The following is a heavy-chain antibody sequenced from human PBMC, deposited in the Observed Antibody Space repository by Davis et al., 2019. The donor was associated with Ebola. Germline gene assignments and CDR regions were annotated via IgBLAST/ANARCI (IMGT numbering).Heavy chain of an antibody. J-gene: IGHJ5*02. CDR1: GGSISSSSYY. Sequence: MPSETLSLTCTVSGGSISSSSYYWGWIRQPPGKGLEWIGSMYFSGRNHYNPSLKSRVTIYVDTSKNQFSLKLSSVTAADTAVYYCARHTASSWYPGGGFDPWGQGTLVTVSS. D-gene: IGHD6-13*01. CDR2: MYFSGRN. V-gene: IGHV4-39*01. CDR3: ARHTASSWYPGGGFDP.